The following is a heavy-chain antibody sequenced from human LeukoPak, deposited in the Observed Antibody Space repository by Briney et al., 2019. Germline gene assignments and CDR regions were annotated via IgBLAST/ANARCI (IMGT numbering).Heavy chain of an antibody. Sequence: PGGSLRLSCAASGFTFSSYAMSWVRQAPGKGLEWVSAISGSGGSTYYADSVKGRFTISRDNSKNTLYLQMNSLRAEDTAVYYCARSLWGQQLVHSPSYFDYWGQGTLVTVSS. CDR2: ISGSGGST. CDR1: GFTFSSYA. J-gene: IGHJ4*02. D-gene: IGHD6-13*01. V-gene: IGHV3-23*01. CDR3: ARSLWGQQLVHSPSYFDY.